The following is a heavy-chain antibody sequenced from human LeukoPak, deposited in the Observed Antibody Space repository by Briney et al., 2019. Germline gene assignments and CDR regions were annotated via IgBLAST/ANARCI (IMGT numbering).Heavy chain of an antibody. Sequence: GSLRLSCAAAGFTFSRWSMDWVRQAPGKGLEWVSSISSSSSHIYYADSVKGRFTISRDNAKNSLYLQMNSLRAEDTAVYYCASEQLGHDAFDMWGQGTRVTVSS. J-gene: IGHJ3*02. CDR3: ASEQLGHDAFDM. V-gene: IGHV3-21*01. CDR1: GFTFSRWS. CDR2: ISSSSSHI. D-gene: IGHD1-1*01.